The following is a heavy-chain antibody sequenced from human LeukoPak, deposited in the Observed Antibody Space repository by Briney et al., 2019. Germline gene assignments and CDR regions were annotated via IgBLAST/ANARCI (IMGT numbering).Heavy chain of an antibody. D-gene: IGHD4-17*01. CDR2: ISGSGGST. CDR3: AKDSTVTYDY. CDR1: GFTFSSYA. Sequence: TGGSLRLSCAAFGFTFSSYAMSWVRQAPGKGLEWVSAISGSGGSTYYADSVKGRFTISRDNSKNTLYLQINSLRAEDTAVYYCAKDSTVTYDYWGQGTLVTVSS. J-gene: IGHJ4*02. V-gene: IGHV3-23*01.